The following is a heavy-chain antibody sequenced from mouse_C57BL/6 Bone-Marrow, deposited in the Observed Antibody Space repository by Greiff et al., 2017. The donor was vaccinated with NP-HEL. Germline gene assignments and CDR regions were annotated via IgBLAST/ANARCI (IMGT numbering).Heavy chain of an antibody. D-gene: IGHD1-1*01. CDR1: GFNIKDDY. CDR3: TTSSVAVNWYFDV. J-gene: IGHJ1*03. V-gene: IGHV14-4*01. Sequence: EVQLQQSGAELVRPGASVKLSCTASGFNIKDDYMHWVKQRPEQGLEWIGWIDPENGDTEYASKFQGKATITADTSSNTAYLQLSSLTSEDTAVYYCTTSSVAVNWYFDVWGTGTTVTVSS. CDR2: IDPENGDT.